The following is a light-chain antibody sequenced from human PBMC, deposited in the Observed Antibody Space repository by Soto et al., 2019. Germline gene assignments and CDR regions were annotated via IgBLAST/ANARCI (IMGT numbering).Light chain of an antibody. CDR1: QSISSW. CDR2: DAS. CDR3: QQYNSYPIT. J-gene: IGKJ5*01. Sequence: DIQMTQSPSTLSATAGDRVAITCRSSQSISSWLARYQHKPWKAPXLLIYDASSLESGVPSRFSGSGYGTEFTLNISSLQPDDFAPYYCQQYNSYPITFGQGTRPEIK. V-gene: IGKV1-5*01.